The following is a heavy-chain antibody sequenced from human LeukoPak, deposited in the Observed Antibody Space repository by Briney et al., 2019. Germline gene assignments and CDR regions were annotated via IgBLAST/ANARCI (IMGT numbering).Heavy chain of an antibody. D-gene: IGHD3-22*01. CDR1: GGSISSYY. J-gene: IGHJ3*02. Sequence: SETLSLTCTVSGGSISSYYWSWIRQPPGKGLEWIGYIYYSGSTNCNPSLKSRVTISVDTSKNQFSLKLSSVTAADTAVYYCASSDSSGYYYLGAFDIWGQGTMVTVSS. V-gene: IGHV4-59*01. CDR2: IYYSGST. CDR3: ASSDSSGYYYLGAFDI.